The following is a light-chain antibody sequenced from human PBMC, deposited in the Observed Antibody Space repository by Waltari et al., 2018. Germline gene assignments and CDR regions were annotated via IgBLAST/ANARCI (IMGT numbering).Light chain of an antibody. J-gene: IGKJ3*01. Sequence: EIVMTQSPATLSVSPGESVTLSCRASQSLGSFLAWYHQKLGQAPRPLISGISTRATGIPARFSGSGSGTDFTLTISSLESEDFAVYYCQQYKSWPLTFGPGTKVDIK. CDR3: QQYKSWPLT. CDR2: GIS. V-gene: IGKV3-15*01. CDR1: QSLGSF.